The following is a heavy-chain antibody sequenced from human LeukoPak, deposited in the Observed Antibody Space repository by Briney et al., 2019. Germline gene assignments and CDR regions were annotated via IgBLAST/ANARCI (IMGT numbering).Heavy chain of an antibody. CDR1: GYTLSELS. CDR3: ATLPILYCSSTSCHDRMFDP. J-gene: IGHJ5*02. V-gene: IGHV1-24*01. CDR2: FDPEDDDT. Sequence: ASVKLSCKVSGYTLSELSMHWVRQSPGQQLGWRGGFDPEDDDTIYAQKFQGRVTMTEYTSTDTAYIELSSLRSEDTAVYYCATLPILYCSSTSCHDRMFDPWGQGTLVTVSS. D-gene: IGHD2-2*01.